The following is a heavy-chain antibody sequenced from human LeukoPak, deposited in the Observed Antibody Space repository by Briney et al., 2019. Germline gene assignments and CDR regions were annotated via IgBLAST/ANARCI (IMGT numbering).Heavy chain of an antibody. V-gene: IGHV3-48*03. CDR2: ISNSGSTI. Sequence: GGSLRLSCAASGFTFSSYEMNWVRQAPGKGLEWVSYISNSGSTIYYADSVKGRFTISRDNAKNSLYLQMNSLKTEDTAVYYCTRDQTPYYWGQGTLVTVSS. CDR1: GFTFSSYE. J-gene: IGHJ4*02. CDR3: TRDQTPYY.